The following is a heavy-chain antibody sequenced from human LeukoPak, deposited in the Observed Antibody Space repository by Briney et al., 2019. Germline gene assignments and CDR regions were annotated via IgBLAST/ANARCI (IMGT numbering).Heavy chain of an antibody. CDR2: MNPNSGNT. Sequence: ASVKVSCKASGYTFTSYDINSFRQATGQGLEWMGWMNPNSGNTGYAQKYHGRVTMTRNSSISPDYMELSSLRSEDTAVYYCARGREAAAPSHPEYNWFDPWGQGTLVTVSS. V-gene: IGHV1-8*01. CDR1: GYTFTSYD. J-gene: IGHJ5*02. CDR3: ARGREAAAPSHPEYNWFDP. D-gene: IGHD6-13*01.